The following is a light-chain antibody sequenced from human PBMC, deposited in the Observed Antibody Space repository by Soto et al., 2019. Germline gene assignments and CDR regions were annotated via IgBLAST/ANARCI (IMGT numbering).Light chain of an antibody. J-gene: IGKJ5*01. V-gene: IGKV1-5*01. Sequence: DIQMTQSPSTLSASVGDRVTITCRASQSISDWLAWYQQKPGKAPKLLMYAASTLQSGVPSRFSGGESGTEYTLTISSLQPEDSATYYCQQLYIFPLTFGQGTRLEIK. CDR2: AAS. CDR1: QSISDW. CDR3: QQLYIFPLT.